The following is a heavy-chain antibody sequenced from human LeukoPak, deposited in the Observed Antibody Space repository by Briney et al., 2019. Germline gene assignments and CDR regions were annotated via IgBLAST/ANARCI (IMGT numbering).Heavy chain of an antibody. Sequence: GGSLRLSCSASGFTFSLYAMHWVRQAPGKGLEYVSAINSDGSYIYYADSVKGRFTISRDNSKSILYLQMDGLRAEDTAIYFCTKDVQVGPTRGFFDFWGQGTLVTVSS. V-gene: IGHV3-64*04. CDR3: TKDVQVGPTRGFFDF. CDR2: INSDGSYI. J-gene: IGHJ4*03. D-gene: IGHD1-26*01. CDR1: GFTFSLYA.